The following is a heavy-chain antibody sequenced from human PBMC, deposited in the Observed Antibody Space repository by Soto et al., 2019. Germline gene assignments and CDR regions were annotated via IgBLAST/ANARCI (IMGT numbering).Heavy chain of an antibody. J-gene: IGHJ4*02. Sequence: SETLSLTCAVSGGSFTSNNWWTWVRQPPGQGLEWIGEIYRTGSTNYKPSLKSRVTISLDKSENQFSLKVTSLTAADTAVYYCASRAPGTSVDYWGQGTLLTVSS. CDR3: ASRAPGTSVDY. D-gene: IGHD1-7*01. CDR1: GGSFTSNNW. CDR2: IYRTGST. V-gene: IGHV4-4*02.